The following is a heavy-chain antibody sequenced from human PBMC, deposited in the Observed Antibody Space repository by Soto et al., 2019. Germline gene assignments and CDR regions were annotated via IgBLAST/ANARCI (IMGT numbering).Heavy chain of an antibody. CDR2: ISGSGGST. Sequence: EVQLLESGGGLVQPGGSLRLSCAASGFTFSSYAMSWVRQAPGKGLECVSAISGSGGSTYYADSVKGRFTISRDNSKNTLYLQMNSLRAEDTAVYYCAKDHYDSSGYYKGSFYYYYGMDVWGQGTTVTVSS. D-gene: IGHD3-22*01. V-gene: IGHV3-23*01. CDR1: GFTFSSYA. J-gene: IGHJ6*02. CDR3: AKDHYDSSGYYKGSFYYYYGMDV.